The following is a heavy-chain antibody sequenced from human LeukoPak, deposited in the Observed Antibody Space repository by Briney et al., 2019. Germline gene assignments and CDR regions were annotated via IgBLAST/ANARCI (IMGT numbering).Heavy chain of an antibody. J-gene: IGHJ4*02. D-gene: IGHD3-10*01. CDR1: GGSISSSSYY. CDR3: ARYRRSMVRGVIISQTRFDY. V-gene: IGHV4-39*01. Sequence: SETLSLTCTVSGGSISSSSYYWGWIRQPPGKGLEWIGRIYYSGSTYYNPSLKSRVTISGDTSKNQFSLKLGSVTAADTAVYYCARYRRSMVRGVIISQTRFDYWGQGTLVTVSS. CDR2: IYYSGST.